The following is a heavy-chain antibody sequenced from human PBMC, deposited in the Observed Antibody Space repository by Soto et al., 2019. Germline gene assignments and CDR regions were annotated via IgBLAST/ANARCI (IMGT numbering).Heavy chain of an antibody. D-gene: IGHD6-13*01. CDR3: ARHSAAAGIRWFDP. Sequence: PSETLSLTCTVSCGSISSYYWSWIRQPPGKGLEWIGYIYYSGSTNYNPSLKSRVTISVDTSKNQFSLKLSSVTAADTAVYYCARHSAAAGIRWFDPWGQGTLVTVSS. J-gene: IGHJ5*02. CDR1: CGSISSYY. CDR2: IYYSGST. V-gene: IGHV4-59*08.